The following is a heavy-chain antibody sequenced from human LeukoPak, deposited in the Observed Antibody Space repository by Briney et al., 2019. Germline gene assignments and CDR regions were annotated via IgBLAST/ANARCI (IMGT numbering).Heavy chain of an antibody. CDR1: GFTFTNYD. CDR3: ASNPPRTGDFNY. V-gene: IGHV1-8*01. D-gene: IGHD7-27*01. J-gene: IGHJ4*02. CDR2: MNPINGNT. Sequence: ASVKVSCKATGFTFTNYDINWVRQATGQGLEWMGWMNPINGNTGYAQKFQGRVTMTRDTSINTAYMELSSLRSEDTAVYYCASNPPRTGDFNYWGQGALVTVSS.